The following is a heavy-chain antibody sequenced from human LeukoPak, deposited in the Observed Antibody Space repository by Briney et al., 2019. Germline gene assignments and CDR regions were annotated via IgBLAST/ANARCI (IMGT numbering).Heavy chain of an antibody. V-gene: IGHV1-2*02. CDR2: INPNSGGT. J-gene: IGHJ5*02. CDR3: ARERKGIAVAGTVDWFDP. Sequence: ASVKVSCKASGYTFTGYYMHWVRQAPGQGLEWMGWINPNSGGTNYAQKFQGRVTMTRDTSISTAYMGLSRLRSDDTAVYYCARERKGIAVAGTVDWFDPWGQGTLVTVSS. CDR1: GYTFTGYY. D-gene: IGHD6-19*01.